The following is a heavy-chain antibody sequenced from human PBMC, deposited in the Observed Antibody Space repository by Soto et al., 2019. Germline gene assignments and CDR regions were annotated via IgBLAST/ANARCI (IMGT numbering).Heavy chain of an antibody. CDR1: GFPFGGYT. Sequence: EVQLLESGGGLAQPGGSLRLSCAASGFPFGGYTMSWVRQAPGKGLEWVSAIRDGGESTYYADSVKGRFTISRDNSKNTMYLQLNSLRPVDTALYFCVKDGWENWGQGTLVTVSS. J-gene: IGHJ4*02. V-gene: IGHV3-23*01. D-gene: IGHD6-19*01. CDR2: IRDGGEST. CDR3: VKDGWEN.